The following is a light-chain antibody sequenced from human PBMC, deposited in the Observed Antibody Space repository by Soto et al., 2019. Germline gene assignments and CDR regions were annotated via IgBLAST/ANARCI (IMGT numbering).Light chain of an antibody. CDR2: GAS. CDR3: QQYNNWPPVT. Sequence: IVLTQSPATLSMSPGERATLSCRASQSVGSNLAWYQQKPGQAPRLIIYGASTRATGIPARFSGSGSGTEFTLTISSLQSEDFALYYCQQYNNWPPVTCGQGTRLEIK. V-gene: IGKV3-15*01. J-gene: IGKJ5*01. CDR1: QSVGSN.